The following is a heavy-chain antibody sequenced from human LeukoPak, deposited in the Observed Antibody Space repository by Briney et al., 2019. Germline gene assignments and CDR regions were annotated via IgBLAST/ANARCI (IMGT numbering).Heavy chain of an antibody. CDR2: VDGGASRT. J-gene: IGHJ3*02. CDR1: TFSLSGYA. CDR3: ARDVHSGSYGSAFDI. Sequence: AGGSLRLSCAASTFSLSGYAMIWVRQAPGKGLEWVATVDGGASRTYYADSVRGRFTISRDTSDNTLYLQMNNLRAADTAVYYCARDVHSGSYGSAFDIWGQGTMVTVSS. D-gene: IGHD1-26*01. V-gene: IGHV3-23*01.